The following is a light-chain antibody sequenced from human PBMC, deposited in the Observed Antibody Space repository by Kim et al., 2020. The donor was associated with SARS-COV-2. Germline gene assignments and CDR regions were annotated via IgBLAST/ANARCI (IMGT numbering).Light chain of an antibody. Sequence: GASVKLSCTLSSGDSSYDNALHQQQPEKGHRYLMKLNSDSSHSKGDGIPDRFSGSSSGAERYLTISSLQSEDEADCYCQAGGTGIGFGGGTKVTVL. CDR1: SGDSSYD. CDR3: QAGGTGIG. V-gene: IGLV4-69*01. J-gene: IGLJ3*02. CDR2: LNSDSSH.